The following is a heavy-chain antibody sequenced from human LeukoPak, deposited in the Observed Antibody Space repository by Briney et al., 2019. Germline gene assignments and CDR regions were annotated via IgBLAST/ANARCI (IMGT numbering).Heavy chain of an antibody. Sequence: GGSLRLSCAACGFTFRSYAMSWVRQAPGKGLKWVSGISSGGSTYYADSVKGRFTISRDNSKNTLFLQMNSLRAEDTAVYYCAKDTYSSSPYYFDYWGQGTLVTVSS. CDR2: ISSGGST. CDR3: AKDTYSSSPYYFDY. J-gene: IGHJ4*02. D-gene: IGHD6-6*01. CDR1: GFTFRSYA. V-gene: IGHV3-23*01.